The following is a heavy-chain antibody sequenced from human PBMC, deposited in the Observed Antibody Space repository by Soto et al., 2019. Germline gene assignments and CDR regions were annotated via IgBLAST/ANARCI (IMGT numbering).Heavy chain of an antibody. D-gene: IGHD4-4*01. Sequence: GASVKVSCKASGGTFSSYAISWVLQAPGQGLEWMGGIIPIFGTANYAQKFQGRVTITADESTSTAYMELSSLRSEDTAVYYCASLTTVTKPVDYYYYGMDVWGQGTTVTVSS. CDR1: GGTFSSYA. V-gene: IGHV1-69*13. CDR2: IIPIFGTA. CDR3: ASLTTVTKPVDYYYYGMDV. J-gene: IGHJ6*02.